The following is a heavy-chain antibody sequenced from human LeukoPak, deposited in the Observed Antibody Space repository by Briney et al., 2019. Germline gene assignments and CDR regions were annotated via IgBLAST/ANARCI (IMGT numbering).Heavy chain of an antibody. D-gene: IGHD2-21*02. CDR2: ISSSGSTI. CDR1: GFTFSDYY. Sequence: GGSLRLSCAASGFTFSDYYMSWIRQAPGKGLEWVSYISSSGSTIYYADSVKGRFTISRDNAKNSLYLQMNSLRAEDTAVYYCARDPHCGGDCYPGAFWGQGTLVTVSS. V-gene: IGHV3-11*04. J-gene: IGHJ4*02. CDR3: ARDPHCGGDCYPGAF.